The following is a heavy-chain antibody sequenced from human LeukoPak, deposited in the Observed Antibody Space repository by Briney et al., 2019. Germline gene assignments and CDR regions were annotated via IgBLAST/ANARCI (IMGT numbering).Heavy chain of an antibody. CDR2: ISYDGSNK. Sequence: GGSLRLSCAASGFTFSSYGMHWVRQAPGKGLEWVAVISYDGSNKYYADPVKGRFTISRDNSKNTLYLQMNSLRAEDTAVYYCARGMTIAANWFDPWGQGTLVTVSS. CDR3: ARGMTIAANWFDP. D-gene: IGHD2-15*01. CDR1: GFTFSSYG. J-gene: IGHJ5*02. V-gene: IGHV3-30*03.